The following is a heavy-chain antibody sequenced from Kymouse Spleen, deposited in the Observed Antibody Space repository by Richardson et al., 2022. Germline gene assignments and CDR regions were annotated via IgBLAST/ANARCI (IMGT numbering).Heavy chain of an antibody. CDR1: GFTFSSYG. D-gene: IGHD5-18,IGHD5-18*01. CDR2: IWYDGSNK. V-gene: IGHV3-33*01. Sequence: QVQLVESGGGVVQPGRSLRLSCAASGFTFSSYGMHWVRQAPGKGLEWVAVIWYDGSNKYYADSVKGRFTISRDNSKNTLYLQMNSLRAEDTAVYYCARGGRVTISFDYWGQGTLVTVSS. J-gene: IGHJ4*02. CDR3: ARGGRVTISFDY.